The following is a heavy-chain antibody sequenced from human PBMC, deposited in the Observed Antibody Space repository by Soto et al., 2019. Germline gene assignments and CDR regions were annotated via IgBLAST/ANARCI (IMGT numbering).Heavy chain of an antibody. V-gene: IGHV3-11*01. Sequence: QVQLVESGGGLVKPGGSLRLSCVASGFTFSDYYMNWIRQAPGKGLEWVAYITSSGQSVFYAESVKGRFTVSRDNSKNSMYLQMDSLRADDTAIYYCARDARYASSSYGLDVWGQGTTVTVSS. CDR2: ITSSGQSV. D-gene: IGHD6-6*01. CDR3: ARDARYASSSYGLDV. CDR1: GFTFSDYY. J-gene: IGHJ6*02.